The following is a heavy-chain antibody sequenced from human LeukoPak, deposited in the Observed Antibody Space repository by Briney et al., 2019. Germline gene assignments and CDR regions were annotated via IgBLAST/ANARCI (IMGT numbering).Heavy chain of an antibody. V-gene: IGHV4-34*09. J-gene: IGHJ3*02. CDR2: INHSGST. Sequence: SETLSLTCAVYGGSFSGYYWSWIRQPPGKGLEWIGEINHSGSTNYNPSLKSRVTISVDTSKNQFSLKLSSVPAAATAVYYCAXXXXPYYDSSGYYHAFDIWGQGTMVTVSS. CDR1: GGSFSGYY. CDR3: AXXXXPYYDSSGYYHAFDI. D-gene: IGHD3-22*01.